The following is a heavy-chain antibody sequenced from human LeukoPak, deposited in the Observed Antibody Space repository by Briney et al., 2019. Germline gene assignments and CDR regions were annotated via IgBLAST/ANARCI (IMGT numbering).Heavy chain of an antibody. CDR2: ISSSGSTI. CDR1: GFTFSRYE. V-gene: IGHV3-48*03. Sequence: GGSLRLSCAATGFTFSRYEMNWVRQAPGKGMEWASYISSSGSTIYYADSVKGRFTISRDNAKNSLYLQMNSLRAEDTAVYYCARDARRSYYYYYYGMDVWGQGTTVTVSS. D-gene: IGHD1-14*01. J-gene: IGHJ6*02. CDR3: ARDARRSYYYYYYGMDV.